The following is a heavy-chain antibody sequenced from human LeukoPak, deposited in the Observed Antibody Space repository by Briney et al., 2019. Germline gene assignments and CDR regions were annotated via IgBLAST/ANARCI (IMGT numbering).Heavy chain of an antibody. CDR1: GFTFSIYS. Sequence: PGGSLRLSCVASGFTFSIYSMTWGRQAPGKGLEWVSYITGSSSTIYYADSVKGRFTVSRDNAKNSLYLQMNSLRDDDTAVYYCARDSGIDSWGQGTLVTVSS. J-gene: IGHJ4*02. CDR2: ITGSSSTI. V-gene: IGHV3-48*02. D-gene: IGHD6-25*01. CDR3: ARDSGIDS.